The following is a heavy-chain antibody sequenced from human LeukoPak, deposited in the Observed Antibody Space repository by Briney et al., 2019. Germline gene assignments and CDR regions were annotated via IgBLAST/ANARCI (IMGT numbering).Heavy chain of an antibody. CDR1: AFSFDNFA. J-gene: IGHJ4*02. CDR2: ISDSGGDT. Sequence: YPGGSLRLSCAASAFSFDNFAMSWVRQAPGRGLEWIAAISDSGGDTYYAESIKGRFTISRDNSKNTLYLQMNSLRADDTALYYCAKHPFIAVTVLEHWGQGTLVTVSS. CDR3: AKHPFIAVTVLEH. D-gene: IGHD6-19*01. V-gene: IGHV3-23*01.